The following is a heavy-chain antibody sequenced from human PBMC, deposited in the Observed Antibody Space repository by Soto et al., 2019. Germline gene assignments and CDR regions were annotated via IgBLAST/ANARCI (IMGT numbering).Heavy chain of an antibody. D-gene: IGHD1-26*01. CDR1: GFTFNSYG. CDR2: ISYDSTKT. V-gene: IGHV3-30*03. Sequence: GGSLRLSCAASGFTFNSYGMHWVRQGPGNGLEWVAFISYDSTKTYYADSVKGRFTISRDNSNSALYVQMNSLTGEDTAVYYCARTRSAWSDYHYYSLDVWGQGTTVTVSS. J-gene: IGHJ6*02. CDR3: ARTRSAWSDYHYYSLDV.